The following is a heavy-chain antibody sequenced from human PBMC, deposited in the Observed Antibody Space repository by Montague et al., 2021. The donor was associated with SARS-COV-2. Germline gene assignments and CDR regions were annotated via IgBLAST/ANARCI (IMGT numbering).Heavy chain of an antibody. V-gene: IGHV4-59*01. D-gene: IGHD3-22*01. J-gene: IGHJ4*02. CDR1: GASMSGSY. CDR3: VREGRSSAYAMAY. CDR2: IYSSGST. Sequence: SETLSLTCTVSGASMSGSYWGWVLQPPGKGPEWIGNIYSSGSTPYNPSLKSRVTISVDTSKSQFSLRLTSVTAAATAVNYCVREGRSSAYAMAYWGQGTLVTVSS.